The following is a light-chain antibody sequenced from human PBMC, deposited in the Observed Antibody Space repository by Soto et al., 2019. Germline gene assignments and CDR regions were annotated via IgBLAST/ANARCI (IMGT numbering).Light chain of an antibody. J-gene: IGKJ2*01. V-gene: IGKV3-20*01. Sequence: EIVLTQSPGTLSLSPGERVTLSCRASQSVSSSYLAWYQQKPGQAPRLLIYGASSRATGIPDRFSGSGSGTDFTLTISRLEPEDFAVYYCQQYDSSPYTFGQGNKLEIK. CDR2: GAS. CDR1: QSVSSSY. CDR3: QQYDSSPYT.